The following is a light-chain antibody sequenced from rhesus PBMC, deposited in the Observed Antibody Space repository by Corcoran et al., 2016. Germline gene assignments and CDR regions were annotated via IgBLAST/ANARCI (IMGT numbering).Light chain of an antibody. V-gene: IGKV3-53*01. CDR3: QKSHLSPWT. CDR2: GAS. Sequence: QVILTQSPATLSLSPGERATLSCRASQSVSSYLAWYQQKPGRAPRLLIYGASRRAIAIPDRFSGSGSWTELTLTISSLEPEDFAVYYCQKSHLSPWTFGQGTKVEIK. CDR1: QSVSSY. J-gene: IGKJ1*01.